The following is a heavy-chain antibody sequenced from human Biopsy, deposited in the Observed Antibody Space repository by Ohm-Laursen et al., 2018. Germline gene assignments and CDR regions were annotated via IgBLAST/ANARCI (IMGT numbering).Heavy chain of an antibody. CDR1: GDSISSYY. CDR3: ARDRGYYSDRTVPGYFDL. V-gene: IGHV4-59*01. CDR2: VYYTGST. Sequence: GTVSLTCTVSGDSISSYYWSWIRQPPGKGLQWIGYVYYTGSTDYNPSLQSRVTISVDTSKNHFSLRLRSVTPADTAIYYCARDRGYYSDRTVPGYFDLWGRGTLVTVSS. J-gene: IGHJ2*01. D-gene: IGHD3-22*01.